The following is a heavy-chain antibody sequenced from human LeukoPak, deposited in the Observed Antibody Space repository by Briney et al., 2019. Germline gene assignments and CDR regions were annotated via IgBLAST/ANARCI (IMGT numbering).Heavy chain of an antibody. CDR1: GFTLTSFG. J-gene: IGHJ4*02. CDR3: ARDGPTTYCSGGSCSLYFDY. V-gene: IGHV3-30*02. CDR2: LRYGGNTK. D-gene: IGHD2-15*01. Sequence: GGSLTLSCAASGFTLTSFGMHWLRPAPGKGLEGLAFLRYGGNTKYYADSGKGRFTISRDNSRNTLYLQMNSLRVEDTAVYYCARDGPTTYCSGGSCSLYFDYWGQGTLVTVSS.